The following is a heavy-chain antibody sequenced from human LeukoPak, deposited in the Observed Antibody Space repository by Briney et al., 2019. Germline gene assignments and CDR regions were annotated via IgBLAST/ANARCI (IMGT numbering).Heavy chain of an antibody. V-gene: IGHV3-23*01. CDR2: FSASDGST. Sequence: PGGSLRLSCAASGFTFSAFGMTWVRQAPGKGLEWVSGFSASDGSTYYADSVKGRFTISRDNSKNTLYLQMNSLRAEDTAVYYCAKDGMYSSSSSYYFDYWGQGTLVTVSS. J-gene: IGHJ4*02. CDR3: AKDGMYSSSSSYYFDY. D-gene: IGHD6-6*01. CDR1: GFTFSAFG.